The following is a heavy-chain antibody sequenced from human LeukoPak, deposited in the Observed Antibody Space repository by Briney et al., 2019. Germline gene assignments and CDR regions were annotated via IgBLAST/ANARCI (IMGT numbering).Heavy chain of an antibody. V-gene: IGHV4-39*01. CDR3: ARQYSRGATE. CDR1: GGSISSSSYY. CDR2: IYYSGST. Sequence: SETLSLTCTVSGGSISSSSYYWGWIRQPPGKGVGWIGSIYYSGSTYYNPSLKSRITIAVDTSKNQFSLKLSSVTAADTAVYYCARQYSRGATEWGQGTLVTVSS. D-gene: IGHD3-22*01. J-gene: IGHJ4*02.